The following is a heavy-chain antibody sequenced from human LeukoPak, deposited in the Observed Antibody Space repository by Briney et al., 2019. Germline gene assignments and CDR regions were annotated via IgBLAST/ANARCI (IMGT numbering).Heavy chain of an antibody. Sequence: GGSLRLSCAASGFTFSSYAMSWVRQAPGKGLEWVSAISGSGGSTYYADFVKGRFTISRDNSKNTLYLQMNSLRAEDTAVYYCAKDLNRDTISPGAFDIWGQGTMVTVSS. CDR2: ISGSGGST. D-gene: IGHD3-3*01. V-gene: IGHV3-23*01. CDR1: GFTFSSYA. CDR3: AKDLNRDTISPGAFDI. J-gene: IGHJ3*02.